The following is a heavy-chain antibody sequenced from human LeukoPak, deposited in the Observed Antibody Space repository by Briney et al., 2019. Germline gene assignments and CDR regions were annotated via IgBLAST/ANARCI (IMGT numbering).Heavy chain of an antibody. CDR3: ARGASLTTVVTRGNYMDV. V-gene: IGHV1-2*02. J-gene: IGHJ6*03. D-gene: IGHD4-23*01. Sequence: GASVKVSCKASGYTFTGYYMHWVRQAPGQGLEWMGWIKPNSGDTKYAQKFQGRVTMTRDTSISTVYMELSRLRFDDTAVYYCARGASLTTVVTRGNYMDVWGKGTTVTVSS. CDR1: GYTFTGYY. CDR2: IKPNSGDT.